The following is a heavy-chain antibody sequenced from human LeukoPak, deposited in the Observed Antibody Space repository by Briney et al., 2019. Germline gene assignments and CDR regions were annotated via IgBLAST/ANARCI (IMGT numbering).Heavy chain of an antibody. CDR3: ARVRYYGSGNYYPYYYMDV. V-gene: IGHV3-7*01. D-gene: IGHD3-10*01. Sequence: PGGSLRLSCAASGFTFSSYWMSWVRQAPGKGLEWVANIKQDGSEKYYVDSVKGRFTISRDNAKNSLYLQMNSLRAEDRAVYYCARVRYYGSGNYYPYYYMDVWGKGTTVTVSS. CDR2: IKQDGSEK. J-gene: IGHJ6*03. CDR1: GFTFSSYW.